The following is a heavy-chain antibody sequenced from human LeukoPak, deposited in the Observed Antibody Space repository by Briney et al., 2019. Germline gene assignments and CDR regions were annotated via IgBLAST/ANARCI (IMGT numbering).Heavy chain of an antibody. CDR2: FFLKGST. CDR1: GGSISSYY. CDR3: ARYMHHRYSSAEGNWFDS. Sequence: SETLSLTCSVSGGSISSYYWSWIRQPPGKGLEWIGSFFLKGSTYYNPSLKSRVTISVDTSKNQFSLTLSSVTAADTAVYYCARYMHHRYSSAEGNWFDSWGQGTLVTVSS. J-gene: IGHJ5*01. D-gene: IGHD6-19*01. V-gene: IGHV4-38-2*02.